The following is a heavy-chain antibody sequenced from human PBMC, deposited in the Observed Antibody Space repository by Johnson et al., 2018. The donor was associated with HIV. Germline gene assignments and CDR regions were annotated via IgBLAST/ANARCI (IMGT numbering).Heavy chain of an antibody. D-gene: IGHD2-15*01. V-gene: IGHV3-NL1*01. Sequence: QVQLVESGGGVVQPGRSLRLSCAASGFTFSSYAMHWVRQGPGKGLEWVSVIYSGGSTYYADSVKGRFTISRDNSKNTLNLQKNSLRAEDTAVYYCERAGRLGYCSGGSCYSPAFDIWGQGTMVTVS. CDR1: GFTFSSYA. CDR3: ERAGRLGYCSGGSCYSPAFDI. J-gene: IGHJ3*02. CDR2: IYSGGST.